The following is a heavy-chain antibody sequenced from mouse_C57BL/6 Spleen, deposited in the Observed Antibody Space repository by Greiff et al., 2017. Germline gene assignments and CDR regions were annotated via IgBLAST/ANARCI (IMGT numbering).Heavy chain of an antibody. V-gene: IGHV1-18*01. D-gene: IGHD2-4*01. CDR1: GYTFTDYN. CDR3: ASSKSYDYDLFAY. CDR2: INPNNGGT. J-gene: IGHJ3*01. Sequence: DVKLQESGPELVKPGASVKIPCKASGYTFTDYNMDWVKQSHGKSLEWIGDINPNNGGTIYNQKFKGKATLTVDKSSSTAYMELRSLTSEDTAVYYCASSKSYDYDLFAYWGQGTLVTVSA.